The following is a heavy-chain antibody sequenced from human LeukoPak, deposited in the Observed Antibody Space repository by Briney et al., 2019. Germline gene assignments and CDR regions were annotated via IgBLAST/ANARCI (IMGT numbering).Heavy chain of an antibody. CDR3: ARRYYYDNSGFDY. Sequence: SETLSLTCAVYGGSFSGYYWSWIRQPPGKGLEWIGEINHSGSTNYNPSLKSRVTISVDTSKNQFSLKLSSVTAADTAVYYCARRYYYDNSGFDYWGQGTLVTVSS. J-gene: IGHJ4*02. V-gene: IGHV4-34*01. CDR1: GGSFSGYY. CDR2: INHSGST. D-gene: IGHD3-22*01.